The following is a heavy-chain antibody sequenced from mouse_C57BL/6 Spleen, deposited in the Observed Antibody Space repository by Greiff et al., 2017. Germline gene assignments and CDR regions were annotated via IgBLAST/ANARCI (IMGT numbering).Heavy chain of an antibody. CDR3: TQDSSGYEGY. Sequence: DVQLQESGAELVRPGASVKLSCTASGFNIKDDYMHWVKQRPEQGLEWIGWIDPENGDTEYASKFQGKATITADTSSNTAYLQLSSLTSEDTAVYYCTQDSSGYEGYWGQGTTLTVSS. J-gene: IGHJ2*01. D-gene: IGHD3-2*02. V-gene: IGHV14-4*01. CDR1: GFNIKDDY. CDR2: IDPENGDT.